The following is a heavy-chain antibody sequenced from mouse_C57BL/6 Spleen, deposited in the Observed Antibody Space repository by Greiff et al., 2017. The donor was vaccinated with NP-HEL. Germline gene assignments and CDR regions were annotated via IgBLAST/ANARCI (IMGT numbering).Heavy chain of an antibody. CDR2: INPSNGGT. CDR3: ARERGTTVVVPFDY. V-gene: IGHV1-53*01. J-gene: IGHJ2*01. D-gene: IGHD1-1*01. CDR1: GYTLTSYW. Sequence: QVQLQQPGTELVKPGASVKLSCKASGYTLTSYWMHWVKQRPGQGLEWIGNINPSNGGTNYNEKFKSKATLTVDKSSSTAYMQLSSLTSEDSAVYYCARERGTTVVVPFDYWGQGTTLTVSS.